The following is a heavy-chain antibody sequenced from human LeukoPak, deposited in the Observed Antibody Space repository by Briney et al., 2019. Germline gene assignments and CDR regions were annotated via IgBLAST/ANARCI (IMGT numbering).Heavy chain of an antibody. CDR2: IYLGDSDT. CDR3: ARHSTRYCSSTSCYGQPFDY. J-gene: IGHJ4*02. CDR1: GYSFTSYW. V-gene: IGHV5-51*01. D-gene: IGHD2-2*01. Sequence: GESLKISCKGSGYSFTSYWIGWVRQMPGKGLEWMGIIYLGDSDTRYSPSFQGQVTISADKSISTAYLQWSSLKASDTAMYYCARHSTRYCSSTSCYGQPFDYWGQGTLVTVSS.